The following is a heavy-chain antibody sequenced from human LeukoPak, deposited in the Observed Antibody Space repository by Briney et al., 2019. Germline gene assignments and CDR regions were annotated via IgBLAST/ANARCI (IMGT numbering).Heavy chain of an antibody. D-gene: IGHD3-22*01. V-gene: IGHV3-9*01. J-gene: IGHJ4*02. Sequence: GRSLRLSCAASGFTFDDYAMHWVRQAPGKGLEWASGISWNSGSIGYADSVKGRFTISRDNAKNSLYLQMNSLRAEDTALYYCAKGGGSSGYYPYFDYWGQGTLVTVSS. CDR3: AKGGGSSGYYPYFDY. CDR2: ISWNSGSI. CDR1: GFTFDDYA.